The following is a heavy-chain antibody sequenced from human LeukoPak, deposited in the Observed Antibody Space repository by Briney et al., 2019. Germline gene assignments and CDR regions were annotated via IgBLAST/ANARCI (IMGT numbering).Heavy chain of an antibody. Sequence: EASVKVSRKASGYTFTSHYMHWVRQAPGQGPEWMGIINPSGGSTSYARKFQGRVTMTRDMSTSTVYMELSSLRSEDTAVYYCARDRESRGMDYWGQGTLVTVSS. J-gene: IGHJ4*02. CDR2: INPSGGST. CDR1: GYTFTSHY. V-gene: IGHV1-46*01. CDR3: ARDRESRGMDY. D-gene: IGHD6-19*01.